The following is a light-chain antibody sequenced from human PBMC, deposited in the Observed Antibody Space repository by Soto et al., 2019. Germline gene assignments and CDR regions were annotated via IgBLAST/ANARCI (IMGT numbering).Light chain of an antibody. CDR3: CSYAASNTFV. Sequence: QSALTQPASVSGSPGQSVTISCTGTSSDVGGYNYVSWYQQYSGKAPKVMIYDVSKRPSGVPDRFSGSKSGNTASLTISGLQAEDEADYYCCSYAASNTFVFGTGTKVTVL. J-gene: IGLJ1*01. V-gene: IGLV2-11*01. CDR2: DVS. CDR1: SSDVGGYNY.